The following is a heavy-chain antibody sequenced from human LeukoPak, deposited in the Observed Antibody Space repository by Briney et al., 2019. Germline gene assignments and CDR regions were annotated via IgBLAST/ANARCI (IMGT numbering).Heavy chain of an antibody. J-gene: IGHJ4*02. D-gene: IGHD3-9*01. CDR1: GGSFSGYY. V-gene: IGHV4-34*01. Sequence: SETLSLTCAVYGGSFSGYYWSWIRQPPGKGLEWIGEINHSGSTNYNPSLKSRVTISVDTSKNQFSLKLSSVTAADTAVYYCVRAPLTKSHYFDYWGQGTLVTVSS. CDR2: INHSGST. CDR3: VRAPLTKSHYFDY.